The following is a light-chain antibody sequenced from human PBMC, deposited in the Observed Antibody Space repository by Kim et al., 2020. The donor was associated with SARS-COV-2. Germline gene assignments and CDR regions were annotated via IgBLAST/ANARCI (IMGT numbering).Light chain of an antibody. CDR1: SSNIGSNY. V-gene: IGLV1-47*03. Sequence: QSVLTQPPSASGTPGQRVTISCSGSSSNIGSNYVYWYQQLPGTAPKLLIYRNNQRPSGVPDRFSGSKSGTSASLAISGLWSEDEADYYCAAWDDSLSGPNWVFGGGTQLTVL. CDR3: AAWDDSLSGPNWV. CDR2: RNN. J-gene: IGLJ3*02.